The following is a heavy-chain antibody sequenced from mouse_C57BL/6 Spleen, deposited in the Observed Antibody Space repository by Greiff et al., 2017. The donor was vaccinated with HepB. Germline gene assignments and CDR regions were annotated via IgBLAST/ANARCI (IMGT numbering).Heavy chain of an antibody. V-gene: IGHV1-50*01. J-gene: IGHJ2*01. CDR3: ARRTTVVARFDY. CDR1: GYTFTSYW. Sequence: QVQLQQPGAELVKPGASVKLSCKASGYTFTSYWMQWVKQRPGQGLEWIGEIDPSDSYTNYNQKFKGKATLTVDTSSSTAYMQLSSLTSEDSAVYYCARRTTVVARFDYWGQGTTLTVSS. CDR2: IDPSDSYT. D-gene: IGHD1-1*01.